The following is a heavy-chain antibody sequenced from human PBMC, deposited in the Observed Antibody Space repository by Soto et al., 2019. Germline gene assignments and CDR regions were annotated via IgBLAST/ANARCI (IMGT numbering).Heavy chain of an antibody. CDR3: AKDTKKRGYSGYLLDY. J-gene: IGHJ4*02. D-gene: IGHD5-12*01. CDR2: ISGSGGST. CDR1: GFTFSSYA. V-gene: IGHV3-23*01. Sequence: PGGSLRLSCAASGFTFSSYAMSWVRQAPGKGLELFSAISGSGGSTYYADSVKGRFTISRDNSNNTLYLQMNSLRAEDTAVYYCAKDTKKRGYSGYLLDYWGQGTLVTVSS.